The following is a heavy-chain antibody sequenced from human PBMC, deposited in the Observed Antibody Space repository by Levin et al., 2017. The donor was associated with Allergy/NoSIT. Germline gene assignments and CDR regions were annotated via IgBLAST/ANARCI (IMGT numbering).Heavy chain of an antibody. D-gene: IGHD6-6*01. CDR1: GFTFSSYA. V-gene: IGHV3-23*01. J-gene: IGHJ6*02. CDR3: ARGSSSSGYYYYGMDV. CDR2: ISGSAGST. Sequence: GGSLRLSCAASGFTFSSYAMSWVRQAPGKGLEWVSAISGSAGSTYYADSVKGRFTISRDNSKNTLYLQMNSLRAEDTAVYYCARGSSSSGYYYYGMDVWGQGTTVTVSS.